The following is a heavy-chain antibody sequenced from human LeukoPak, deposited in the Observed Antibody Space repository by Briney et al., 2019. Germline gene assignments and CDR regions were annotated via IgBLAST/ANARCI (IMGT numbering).Heavy chain of an antibody. D-gene: IGHD5-24*01. CDR2: IKEDGTET. Sequence: AGGSLRLSCAASGFMFSSNWMSWVRLAPEKGLEWVANIKEDGTETYYVDSVKGRFTISRDNAKNSLYLQMNSLRVEDTAVYYCAKEGRSLQTYWGQGTLVTVSS. CDR3: AKEGRSLQTY. J-gene: IGHJ4*02. V-gene: IGHV3-7*03. CDR1: GFMFSSNW.